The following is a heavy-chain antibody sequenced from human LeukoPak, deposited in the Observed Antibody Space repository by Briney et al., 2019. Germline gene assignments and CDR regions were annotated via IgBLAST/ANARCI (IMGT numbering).Heavy chain of an antibody. Sequence: SETLSLTCTVSGASITSYYWNWIRQPPGKGLEWIGHIYYSGSTNYKPSLKSRVTISIDTSKNQFSLKLSSVTAADTAVYYCARQKRNYYYMDVWGKGTTVTVSS. CDR3: ARQKRNYYYMDV. CDR2: IYYSGST. J-gene: IGHJ6*03. CDR1: GASITSYY. V-gene: IGHV4-59*08.